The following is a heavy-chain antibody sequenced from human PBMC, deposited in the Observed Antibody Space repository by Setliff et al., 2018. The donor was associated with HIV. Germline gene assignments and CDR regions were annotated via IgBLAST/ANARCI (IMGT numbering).Heavy chain of an antibody. CDR1: GYTFTGYY. CDR2: INPNSGGT. V-gene: IGHV1-2*02. D-gene: IGHD3-3*01. CDR3: ARDRSDYYYYYGMDV. J-gene: IGHJ6*02. Sequence: RASVKVSCKASGYTFTGYYMHWVRQAPGQGLEWMGWINPNSGGTNYAQKFQGRVTMTRDTSISTAYMELRGLRSDDTAVYYCARDRSDYYYYYGMDVWGQGTTVTVSS.